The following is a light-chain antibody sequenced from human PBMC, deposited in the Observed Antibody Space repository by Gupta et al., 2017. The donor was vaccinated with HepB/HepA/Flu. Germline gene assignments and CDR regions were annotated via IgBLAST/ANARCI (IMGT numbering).Light chain of an antibody. V-gene: IGLV2-11*01. CDR1: RSDIGAYKY. Sequence: SALTQPRSVSGSPGQSVTISCTGTRSDIGAYKYVSWYQVHPGIAPKLLIYDVSDRPSGVPDRFSGSKSDNTASLIISGLQPDDEADYYCCSFAGGYTFVFGSGTKVTVL. CDR2: DVS. CDR3: CSFAGGYTFV. J-gene: IGLJ1*01.